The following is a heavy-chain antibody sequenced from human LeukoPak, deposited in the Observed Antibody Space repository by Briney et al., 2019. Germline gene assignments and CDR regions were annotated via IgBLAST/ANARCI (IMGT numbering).Heavy chain of an antibody. CDR3: ARITYYYGSGSASTIDY. V-gene: IGHV4-34*01. CDR2: INHSGNT. Sequence: PSEILSLTCAVYGGSFSSYYWSWIRQPPGKGLEWIGEINHSGNTNYNPSLKSRVTISVDTSKNQFSLRLSSVTAADTAVYYCARITYYYGSGSASTIDYWGQGTLVTVSS. CDR1: GGSFSSYY. D-gene: IGHD3-10*01. J-gene: IGHJ4*02.